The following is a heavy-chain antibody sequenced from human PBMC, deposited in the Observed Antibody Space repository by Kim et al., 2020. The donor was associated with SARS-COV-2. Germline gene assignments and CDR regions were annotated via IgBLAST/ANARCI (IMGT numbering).Heavy chain of an antibody. D-gene: IGHD3-9*01. CDR3: VKDQHYILWLGELLGSANHYAMDV. J-gene: IGHJ6*02. Sequence: GGSLRLSCVASGLTFSNYPMSWVRQAPGKGLEWVSGISGRGGSSHYATSVKGRFTVSRDISRNTVFLQMSRLRAEDTAIYYCVKDQHYILWLGELLGSANHYAMDVWGQGTTVTVSS. CDR2: ISGRGGSS. V-gene: IGHV3-23*01. CDR1: GLTFSNYP.